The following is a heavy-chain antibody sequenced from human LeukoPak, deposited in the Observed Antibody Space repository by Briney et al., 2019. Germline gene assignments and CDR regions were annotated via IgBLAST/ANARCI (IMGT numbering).Heavy chain of an antibody. D-gene: IGHD2-2*01. Sequence: AGGSLRLSCTTSGFTFSNYGMHWVRQAPGKGPEWVAFIPYDGINKYYADSVKGRFTISRDNSKNTLYLQMNSLRAEDTAVYYCAGDRFWDQLLSAPMDVWGKGTTVTVSS. CDR2: IPYDGINK. CDR1: GFTFSNYG. V-gene: IGHV3-30*12. J-gene: IGHJ6*04. CDR3: AGDRFWDQLLSAPMDV.